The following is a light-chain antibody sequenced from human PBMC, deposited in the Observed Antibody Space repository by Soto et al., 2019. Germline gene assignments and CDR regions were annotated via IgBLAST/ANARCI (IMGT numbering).Light chain of an antibody. V-gene: IGLV2-14*01. CDR1: SRDVGGYIY. J-gene: IGLJ1*01. CDR2: DVT. CDR3: SSYTTSSSYV. Sequence: QSPLAQPASVSGSPGQSITISFTRTSRDVGGYIYVSWYQQHPGKAPKLMSYDVTSRPSGVSYRFSGSKSGNTASLTISWLQAEDEADYYCSSYTTSSSYVFGTGTKVTVL.